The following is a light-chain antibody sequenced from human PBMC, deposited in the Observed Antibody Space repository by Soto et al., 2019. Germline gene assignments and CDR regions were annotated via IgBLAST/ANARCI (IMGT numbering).Light chain of an antibody. CDR1: SSDVGIYNY. CDR2: EVT. J-gene: IGLJ1*01. V-gene: IGLV2-14*01. CDR3: SSYTTSSTRV. Sequence: QSALTQPASVSGSPGQSIAISCTGSSSDVGIYNYVSWYQRHPGKVPKLIIYEVTNRPSGVSNRSSGSKSGNTASLTISGLQVEDEADYYCSSYTTSSTRVFGTGTKVTVL.